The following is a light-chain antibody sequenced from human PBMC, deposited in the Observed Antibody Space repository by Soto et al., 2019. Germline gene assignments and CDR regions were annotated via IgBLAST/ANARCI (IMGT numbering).Light chain of an antibody. Sequence: EIVLTQSPGTLSLSPGERATLSCRASQSVSSSYLAWYQQKPGQAPRLLIYGASSRATGIPDRFSGSGSGTDFTLTISTLEPEDFAVYYCQQYGSSPRFTFGPGTQVDIK. V-gene: IGKV3-20*01. CDR2: GAS. CDR1: QSVSSSY. J-gene: IGKJ3*01. CDR3: QQYGSSPRFT.